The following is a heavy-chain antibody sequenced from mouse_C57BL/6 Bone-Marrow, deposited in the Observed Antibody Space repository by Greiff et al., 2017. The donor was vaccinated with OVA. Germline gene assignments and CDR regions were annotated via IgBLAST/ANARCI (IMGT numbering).Heavy chain of an antibody. Sequence: QVQLKESGPGLVAPSQSLSITCTVSGFSFTSYGVSWVRQPPGKGLEWLGVIWGDGSTNYHSAPISRLSISKNNSMSQVILKLNRMLTDDTATYYCAKPRAFYDGSFAYWGQGTLVTVSA. J-gene: IGHJ3*01. CDR3: AKPRAFYDGSFAY. V-gene: IGHV2-3*01. CDR1: GFSFTSYG. D-gene: IGHD2-3*01. CDR2: IWGDGST.